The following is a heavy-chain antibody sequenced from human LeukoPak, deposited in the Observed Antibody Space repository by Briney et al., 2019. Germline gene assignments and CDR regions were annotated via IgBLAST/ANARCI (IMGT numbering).Heavy chain of an antibody. Sequence: GGSLRLSCAASGFAFSSYGVHYGVHWVRQAPGKGLEWVALIWYDGSNKYFADSVKGRFTTSRDNSKNTVYLHMNSLRVEDTAVYYCARWRSASSSDWYVLDHWGQGTLVTVSS. CDR1: GFAFSSYG. J-gene: IGHJ4*02. D-gene: IGHD3-9*01. V-gene: IGHV3-33*08. CDR3: ARWRSASSSDWYVLDH. CDR2: IWYDGSNK.